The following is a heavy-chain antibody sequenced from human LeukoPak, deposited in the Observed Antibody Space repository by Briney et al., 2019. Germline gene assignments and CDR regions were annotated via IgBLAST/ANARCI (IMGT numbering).Heavy chain of an antibody. D-gene: IGHD3-10*01. CDR1: GGSIRSYY. CDR3: ATTRSGSGTYGWFGP. J-gene: IGHJ5*02. Sequence: SETLSLTCTVSGGSIRSYYWSWIRQTPGKGLEWIGYIYYSGSTNYNPSLKSRVTISVDTSKNQFSLKLSSVTAADTAVYYCATTRSGSGTYGWFGPWGQGTLVTVSS. CDR2: IYYSGST. V-gene: IGHV4-59*01.